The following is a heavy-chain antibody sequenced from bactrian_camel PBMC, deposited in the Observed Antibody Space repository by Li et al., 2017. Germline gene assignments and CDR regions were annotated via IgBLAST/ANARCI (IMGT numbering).Heavy chain of an antibody. V-gene: IGHV3S40*01. J-gene: IGHJ4*01. CDR2: IKNDGGST. Sequence: VQLVESGGGLVQPGGSLTLSCAPSGFTLRSYVMSWVRQAPGKGLEWVSSIKNDGGSTYSADSVKGRFTISRDNAKNTVYLQLNSLKTEDMARYYCAKGFTGMPNWGQGTQVTVS. CDR3: AKGFTGMPN. D-gene: IGHD5*01. CDR1: GFTLRSYV.